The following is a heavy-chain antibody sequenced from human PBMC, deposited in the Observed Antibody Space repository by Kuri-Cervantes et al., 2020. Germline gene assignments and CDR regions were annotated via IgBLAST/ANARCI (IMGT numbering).Heavy chain of an antibody. CDR2: ISFDGGIK. D-gene: IGHD1-26*01. V-gene: IGHV3-30*18. CDR1: GFTFSSYA. J-gene: IGHJ4*02. Sequence: GESLKISCAASGFTFSSYAMSWVRQAPGKGLEWVALISFDGGIKNYADSVKGRFTISRDDSKNTLYLQMTSLRVEDTALYYCAKDRRGSGSYYFDYWGQGILVTVSS. CDR3: AKDRRGSGSYYFDY.